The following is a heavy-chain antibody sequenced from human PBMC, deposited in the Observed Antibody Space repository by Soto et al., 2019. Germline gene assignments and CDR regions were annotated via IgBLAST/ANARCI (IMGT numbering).Heavy chain of an antibody. CDR2: IIPIFDIT. Sequence: QVQLVQSGAEVKKPGSSVKVSCKASGGTFRRYSISWVRQAPVQGLEWMGGIIPIFDITNYAQKFQGRVTITADESTSTAYMELSSLGSDDTAVYYCARPDEGGYSSNHHYYYALDVWGQGTTVTV. V-gene: IGHV1-69*01. CDR3: ARPDEGGYSSNHHYYYALDV. J-gene: IGHJ6*02. D-gene: IGHD3-22*01. CDR1: GGTFRRYS.